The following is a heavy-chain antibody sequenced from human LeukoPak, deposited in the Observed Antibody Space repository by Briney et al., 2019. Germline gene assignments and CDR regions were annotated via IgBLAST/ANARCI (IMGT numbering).Heavy chain of an antibody. CDR2: MNPNSGGT. Sequence: ASVKVSCKASGYTFTSYDINWVRQATGQGLEWMGWMNPNSGGTNYAQKFQGRVTMTRDTSISTAYMELSRLRSDDTAVYYCARVERSTSRGIRHYYYYYMDVWGKGTTVTVSS. V-gene: IGHV1-2*02. CDR3: ARVERSTSRGIRHYYYYYMDV. J-gene: IGHJ6*03. D-gene: IGHD3-10*01. CDR1: GYTFTSYD.